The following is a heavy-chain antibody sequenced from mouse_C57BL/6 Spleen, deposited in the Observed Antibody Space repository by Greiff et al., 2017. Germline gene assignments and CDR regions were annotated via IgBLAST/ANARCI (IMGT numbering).Heavy chain of an antibody. CDR3: ARFPRAY. CDR1: GFTFSSYA. Sequence: EVMLVESGGGLVKPGGSLKLSCAASGFTFSSYAMSWVRQTPEKRLEWVATISDGGSYTYYPDNVKGRFTISRDNAKNNLYLQMSHLKSEDTAMYYCARFPRAYGGQGTLVTVSA. CDR2: ISDGGSYT. V-gene: IGHV5-4*03. J-gene: IGHJ3*01.